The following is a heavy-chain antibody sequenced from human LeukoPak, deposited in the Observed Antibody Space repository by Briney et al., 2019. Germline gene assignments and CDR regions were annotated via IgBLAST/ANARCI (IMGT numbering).Heavy chain of an antibody. Sequence: PGGSLRLSCAASGFSFSSHNMNWVRQAPGNGLEWVTFIRYDGSDKYYADSAKGRFTVSRDNSKSTLYLQMNSLRAEDTGVYYCAKDFDYGGKFIDCWGQGTPVTVSS. CDR3: AKDFDYGGKFIDC. V-gene: IGHV3-30*02. J-gene: IGHJ4*02. D-gene: IGHD4-23*01. CDR2: IRYDGSDK. CDR1: GFSFSSHN.